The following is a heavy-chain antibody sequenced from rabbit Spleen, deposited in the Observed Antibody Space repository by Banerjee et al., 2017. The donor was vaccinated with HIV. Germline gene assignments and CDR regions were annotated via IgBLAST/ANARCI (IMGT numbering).Heavy chain of an antibody. CDR2: IAGSSSGFT. CDR1: GFSFSSSDC. CDR3: ARDTGTSFSSYGMDL. Sequence: QSLGESGGDLVKPGASLTLTCTASGFSFSSSDCMCWVRQAPGKGLEWISCIAGSSSGFTYSATWAKGRFTISKTSSTTVTLQMTSLTVADTATYFCARDTGTSFSSYGMDLWGPGTLVTVS. V-gene: IGHV1S40*01. J-gene: IGHJ6*01. D-gene: IGHD7-1*01.